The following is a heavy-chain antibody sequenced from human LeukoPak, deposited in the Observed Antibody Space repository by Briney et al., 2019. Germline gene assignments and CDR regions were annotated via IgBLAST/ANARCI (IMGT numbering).Heavy chain of an antibody. CDR3: AILPVGTLGYCSGGSCYEGFDY. Sequence: QSGGSLRLSCAASGFTFSTYTMHWVRQAPGKGLEWVAVISYDGSNKYYADSVKGRFTISRDNSKNTLYLQMNSLRAEDTAVYYCAILPVGTLGYCSGGSCYEGFDYWGQGTLVTVSS. J-gene: IGHJ4*02. CDR1: GFTFSTYT. V-gene: IGHV3-30-3*01. CDR2: ISYDGSNK. D-gene: IGHD2-15*01.